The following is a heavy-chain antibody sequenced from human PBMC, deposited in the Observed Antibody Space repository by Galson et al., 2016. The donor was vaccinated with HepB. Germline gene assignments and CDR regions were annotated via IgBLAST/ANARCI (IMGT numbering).Heavy chain of an antibody. D-gene: IGHD4-17*01. Sequence: SLRLSCAASGFTFSNFAFNWVRQAPGKGLEWVSHISRSSSSIYHANSVTGRFTISRDDAKNSLYLQMNSLREADTAVYFCARDGALRDYWGRFDYWGQGTLVTVSS. CDR1: GFTFSNFA. V-gene: IGHV3-48*02. CDR2: ISRSSSSI. J-gene: IGHJ4*02. CDR3: ARDGALRDYWGRFDY.